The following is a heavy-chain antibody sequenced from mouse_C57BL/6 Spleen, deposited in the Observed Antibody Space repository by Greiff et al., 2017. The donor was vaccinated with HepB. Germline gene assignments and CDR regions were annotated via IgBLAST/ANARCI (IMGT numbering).Heavy chain of an antibody. Sequence: EVQLVESGPGLVKPSQSLSLTCSVTGYSITSGYYWNWIRQFPGNKLEWMGYISYDGSNNYNPSLKNRISITRDTSKNQFFLKLNSVTTEDTATYYCAREHLFYYFDYWGQGTTLTVSS. CDR2: ISYDGSN. V-gene: IGHV3-6*01. CDR1: GYSITSGYY. CDR3: AREHLFYYFDY. D-gene: IGHD1-1*01. J-gene: IGHJ2*01.